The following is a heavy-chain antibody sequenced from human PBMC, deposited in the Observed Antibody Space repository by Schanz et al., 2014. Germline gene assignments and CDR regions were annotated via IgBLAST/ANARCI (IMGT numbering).Heavy chain of an antibody. D-gene: IGHD6-13*01. Sequence: EVQLLESGGGLVQPGGSLRLSCAASGFTFSIYGMSWVRQAPGKGLEWVSRMIGSGSSVFYADSVKGRFTISRDNSKNTLDLQMNSLRAEDTAIYYCAKDLAAVGVFDYWGQGTLVTVSS. J-gene: IGHJ4*02. CDR1: GFTFSIYG. CDR2: MIGSGSSV. CDR3: AKDLAAVGVFDY. V-gene: IGHV3-23*01.